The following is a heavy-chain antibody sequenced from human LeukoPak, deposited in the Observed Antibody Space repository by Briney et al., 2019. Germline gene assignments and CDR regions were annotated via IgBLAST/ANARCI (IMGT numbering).Heavy chain of an antibody. Sequence: GGSLRLSCTASGFTFSSSAMSWVRQAPGKGLEWVSAISGSGGSTYYADSVKGRFTISRDNSKNTLYLQMNSLRAEDTAVYYCAKDGTGSYYPDYWGQGTLVTVSS. CDR1: GFTFSSSA. D-gene: IGHD3-10*01. J-gene: IGHJ4*02. CDR2: ISGSGGST. V-gene: IGHV3-23*01. CDR3: AKDGTGSYYPDY.